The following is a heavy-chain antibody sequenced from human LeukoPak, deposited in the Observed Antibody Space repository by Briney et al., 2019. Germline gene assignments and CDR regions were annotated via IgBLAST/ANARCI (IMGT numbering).Heavy chain of an antibody. CDR2: ISYDGSNK. Sequence: GGSLRLSCAASGFTFSSYGMHWVRQAPGKGLEWVAVISYDGSNKYYADSVKGRFTISRDNSKNTLYLQMNSLRPEDTAVHYCAKEVADAFAIWCQGTMVTVSS. CDR3: AKEVADAFAI. J-gene: IGHJ3*02. V-gene: IGHV3-30*18. D-gene: IGHD5-12*01. CDR1: GFTFSSYG.